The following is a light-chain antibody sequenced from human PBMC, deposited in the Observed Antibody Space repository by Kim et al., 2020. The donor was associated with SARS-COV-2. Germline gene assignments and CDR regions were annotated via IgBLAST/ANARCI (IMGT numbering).Light chain of an antibody. CDR1: KLGDKY. Sequence: SYELTQPPSVSVSPRQTASITCSGDKLGDKYACWYQQKPGQSPVLVIYQDTKRPSGIPERFSGSNSGNTATLTISGTQAMDEADYYCQAWDSSYVVFGGGTQLTVL. CDR3: QAWDSSYVV. V-gene: IGLV3-1*01. CDR2: QDT. J-gene: IGLJ2*01.